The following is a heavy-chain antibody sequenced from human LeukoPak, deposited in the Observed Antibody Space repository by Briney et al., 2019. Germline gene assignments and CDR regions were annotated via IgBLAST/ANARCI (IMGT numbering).Heavy chain of an antibody. CDR3: ARRSIRKRYYFDY. CDR2: MNPNSGNT. Sequence: ASVKVSCKASGYTFTSYDINWVRQATGQGLEWMGWMNPNSGNTGYAQKFQGRVTMTRNTSISTAYMELSSLRSEDTAVYYCARRSIRKRYYFDYWGQGTLVTVSS. CDR1: GYTFTSYD. D-gene: IGHD2/OR15-2a*01. J-gene: IGHJ4*02. V-gene: IGHV1-8*02.